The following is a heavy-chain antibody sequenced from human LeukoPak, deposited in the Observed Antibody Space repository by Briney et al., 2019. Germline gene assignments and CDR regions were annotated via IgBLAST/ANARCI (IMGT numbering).Heavy chain of an antibody. Sequence: GGSLRLSCAASGFTFSDHYMAWIRQAPGKGLEWLSYISSSGRTLYYADSVKGRFTISRDNAKNSLYLQMNSLRAEDTAVYYCARELGYCSGSSCYVNWFDPWGQGTLVTVSS. CDR2: ISSSGRTL. CDR1: GFTFSDHY. V-gene: IGHV3-11*01. CDR3: ARELGYCSGSSCYVNWFDP. J-gene: IGHJ5*02. D-gene: IGHD2-15*01.